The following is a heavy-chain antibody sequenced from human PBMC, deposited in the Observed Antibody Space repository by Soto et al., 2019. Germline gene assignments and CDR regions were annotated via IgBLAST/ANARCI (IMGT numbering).Heavy chain of an antibody. D-gene: IGHD1-26*01. V-gene: IGHV1-69*02. J-gene: IGHJ6*02. Sequence: QVQLVQSGAEVKKPGSSVKVSCKASGGTFSSYTISWVRQAPGQGLEWMGRIIPILGIANYAQKFQGRVTITAEKSTSPAYMELSSLRSEDTAVYYCARTFVGGELRGMDVWGQGTTVTVSS. CDR3: ARTFVGGELRGMDV. CDR1: GGTFSSYT. CDR2: IIPILGIA.